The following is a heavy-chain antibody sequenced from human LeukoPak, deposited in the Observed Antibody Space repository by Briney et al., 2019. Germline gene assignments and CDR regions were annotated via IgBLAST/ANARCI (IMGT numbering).Heavy chain of an antibody. V-gene: IGHV1-18*01. CDR1: GYTFTSYG. CDR3: ARETDYYDSSGYYVY. D-gene: IGHD3-22*01. CDR2: ISAYNGNT. Sequence: ASVTVSCKASGYTFTSYGISWGRQAPGQGLEWMGWISAYNGNTNYAQKLQGRVTMTTDTSTSTAYMELRSLRSDDTAVYYCARETDYYDSSGYYVYWGQGTLVTVSS. J-gene: IGHJ4*02.